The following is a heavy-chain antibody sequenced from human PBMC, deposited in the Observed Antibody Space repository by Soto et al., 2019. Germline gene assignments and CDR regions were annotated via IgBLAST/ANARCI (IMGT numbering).Heavy chain of an antibody. CDR1: GFTFSSYA. V-gene: IGHV3-23*01. CDR2: ISGSGGST. J-gene: IGHJ6*02. Sequence: PVGSLRLSCAASGFTFSSYAMSWVRQAPGKGLEWVSAISGSGGSTYYADSVKGRFTISRDNSKNTLYLQMNSLRAEDTAVYYCAKEHGYCSSTSCYVYYGMDVWGQGTTVTVSS. CDR3: AKEHGYCSSTSCYVYYGMDV. D-gene: IGHD2-2*01.